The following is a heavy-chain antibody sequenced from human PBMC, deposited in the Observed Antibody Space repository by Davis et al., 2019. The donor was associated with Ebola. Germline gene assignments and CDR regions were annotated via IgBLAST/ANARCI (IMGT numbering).Heavy chain of an antibody. J-gene: IGHJ4*02. Sequence: SVKVSCQASGGTFSSYAISWVRQAPGQGLEWMGGIIPIFGTANYAQKFQGRVTITADESTSTAYMELSSLRSEDTAVYYCARYHSYYGTKYYFDYWGQGTLVTVSS. CDR1: GGTFSSYA. CDR3: ARYHSYYGTKYYFDY. CDR2: IIPIFGTA. V-gene: IGHV1-69*13. D-gene: IGHD3-10*01.